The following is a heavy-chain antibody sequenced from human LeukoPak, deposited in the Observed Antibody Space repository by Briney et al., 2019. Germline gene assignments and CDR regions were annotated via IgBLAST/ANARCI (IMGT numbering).Heavy chain of an antibody. CDR1: GFTFSSYA. CDR2: ISGSGGST. D-gene: IGHD3-10*01. Sequence: GGSLRLSCAASGFTFSSYAMSWVRQAPGKGREWVSAISGSGGSTYYADSVKGRFTISRDNSKNTLYLQMNSLRAEDTAVYYCAKDSAGPDYYFDYWGQGTLVTVSS. V-gene: IGHV3-23*01. CDR3: AKDSAGPDYYFDY. J-gene: IGHJ4*02.